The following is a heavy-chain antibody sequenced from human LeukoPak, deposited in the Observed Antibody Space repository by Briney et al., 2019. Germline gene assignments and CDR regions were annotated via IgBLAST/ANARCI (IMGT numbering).Heavy chain of an antibody. CDR2: INPNSGGT. CDR1: GYTFTGYY. V-gene: IGHV1-2*02. Sequence: ASVKVSCKASGYTFTGYYMHWVRQAPGQGLEWMGWINPNSGGTNYAQKCQGRVTMTSDTSISTAYMELSRLRSDDTAVYYCARSGTDLYGSGSPGPCDYWGQGTLVTVSS. CDR3: ARSGTDLYGSGSPGPCDY. D-gene: IGHD3-10*01. J-gene: IGHJ4*02.